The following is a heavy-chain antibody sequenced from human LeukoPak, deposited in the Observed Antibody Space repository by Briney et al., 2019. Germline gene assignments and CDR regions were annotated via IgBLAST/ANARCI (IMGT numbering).Heavy chain of an antibody. Sequence: GGPLRLSCAASGFTFSNAWMNWVRHAPGKGLEWVSAISGSGSATYFADAAKGRFTISRDNSKDTLYLQMNRLRADDTAVYYCARRISGSQNDYWGQGTLVTVSS. CDR1: GFTFSNAW. V-gene: IGHV3-23*01. D-gene: IGHD3-10*01. CDR2: ISGSGSAT. J-gene: IGHJ4*02. CDR3: ARRISGSQNDY.